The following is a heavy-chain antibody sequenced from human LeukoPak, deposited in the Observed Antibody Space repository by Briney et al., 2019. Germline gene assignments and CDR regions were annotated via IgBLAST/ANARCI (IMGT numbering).Heavy chain of an antibody. CDR1: GGTFINYA. CDR2: IIPILGIA. V-gene: IGHV1-69*04. J-gene: IGHJ6*02. CDR3: ATTNRFYGMDV. Sequence: SVKVSCKASGGTFINYAITWVRQAPGQGLEWMGRIIPILGIANYAQKFQDRVTITADKSTSTAYMELSSLRSDDTAIYYCATTNRFYGMDVWGQGTTVTVSS. D-gene: IGHD1-14*01.